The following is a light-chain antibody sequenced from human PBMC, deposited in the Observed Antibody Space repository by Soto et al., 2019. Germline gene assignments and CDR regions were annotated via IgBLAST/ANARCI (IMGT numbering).Light chain of an antibody. V-gene: IGLV2-14*01. CDR1: SSDVGGYNY. J-gene: IGLJ3*02. Sequence: QSVLTQPASVSGSPGQSITISCTGTSSDVGGYNYVSWYQQHPGKAPKLMIYEVSNRPSGVSNRFSGSKSGNTASLTISGLQAEDDSDYYCSSYSDISTLVFGGGTKVTVL. CDR3: SSYSDISTLV. CDR2: EVS.